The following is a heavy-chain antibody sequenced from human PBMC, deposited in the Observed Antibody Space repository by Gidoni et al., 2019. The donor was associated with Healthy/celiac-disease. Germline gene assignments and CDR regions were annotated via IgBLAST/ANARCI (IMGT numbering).Heavy chain of an antibody. CDR2: INSDGSST. Sequence: EVQLVASGGVYVQPGGSLRLCCAASEFTFSSYWMHWVRQAPGKGLVGVSRINSDGSSTSYADSVKGRFTISRDNAKNTLYLKMNSLRAEDTAVYYCARAITGDSAYWGQGTLVTVSS. CDR1: EFTFSSYW. J-gene: IGHJ4*02. D-gene: IGHD7-27*01. V-gene: IGHV3-74*01. CDR3: ARAITGDSAY.